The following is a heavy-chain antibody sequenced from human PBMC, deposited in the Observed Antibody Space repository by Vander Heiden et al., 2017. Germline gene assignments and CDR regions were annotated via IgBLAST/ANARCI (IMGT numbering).Heavy chain of an antibody. V-gene: IGHV3-53*01. J-gene: IGHJ5*02. D-gene: IGHD2-8*01. Sequence: EAQSVESGGGVIQPGGSLRLSCAASGLGFTVSSNYMTWVRRSPGKGLEWVAVIYGGGITHYADAVKGRFIISRDQSKNTLDLQMSSLRVDDTATYFCTREMAGRRFDPWGRGTLVIVSS. CDR3: TREMAGRRFDP. CDR1: GLGFTVSSNY. CDR2: IYGGGIT.